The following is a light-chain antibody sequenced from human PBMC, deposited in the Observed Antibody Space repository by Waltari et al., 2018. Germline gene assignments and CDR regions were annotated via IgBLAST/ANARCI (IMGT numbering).Light chain of an antibody. V-gene: IGKV1-5*03. CDR1: QSINRW. CDR2: KSS. J-gene: IGKJ1*01. CDR3: QQYKSPPWT. Sequence: DIQMTQSPATLSASVGDRVTISCRASQSINRWLAWYQQKPGEAPKSLIYKSSTLESGVPSMFSGSGSGTEFTLTISRLQPDDFATYYCQQYKSPPWTFGQGTKVEIK.